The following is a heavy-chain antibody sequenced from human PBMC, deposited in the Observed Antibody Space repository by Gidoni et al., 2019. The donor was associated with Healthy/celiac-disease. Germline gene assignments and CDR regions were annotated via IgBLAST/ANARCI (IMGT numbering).Heavy chain of an antibody. D-gene: IGHD6-19*01. J-gene: IGHJ4*02. CDR1: GFTFSDYY. V-gene: IGHV3-11*06. CDR2: ISSSSSYT. CDR3: ARDSAVAGTLDY. Sequence: QVQLVESGGGLVKPGGSLRLSCAASGFTFSDYYMSWIRQAPGKGLEWVSYISSSSSYTNYADSVKGRFTISRDNAKNSLYLQMNSLRAEDTAVYYCARDSAVAGTLDYWGQGTLVTVSS.